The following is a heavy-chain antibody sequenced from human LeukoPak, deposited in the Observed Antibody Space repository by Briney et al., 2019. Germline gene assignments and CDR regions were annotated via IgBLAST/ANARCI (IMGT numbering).Heavy chain of an antibody. CDR1: GFTVSSNY. CDR2: IYSGGST. D-gene: IGHD2/OR15-2a*01. Sequence: GRSLRLSCAASGFTVSSNYMSWVRQAPGKGLEWVSVIYSGGSTYYADSVKGRFTISRDNSKNTLYLQINNLRAEDTAVYYCARVLLPSFDSTYYFDYWGQGTLVTVSS. CDR3: ARVLLPSFDSTYYFDY. V-gene: IGHV3-53*01. J-gene: IGHJ4*02.